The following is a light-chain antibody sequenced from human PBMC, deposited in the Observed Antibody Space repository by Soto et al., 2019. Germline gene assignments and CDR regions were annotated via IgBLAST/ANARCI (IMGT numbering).Light chain of an antibody. CDR2: DVS. V-gene: IGLV2-14*03. Sequence: QSAPTQPASVSGSPGQSITISCTGTSSDVGGYNYVSWYQHHPGKAPKVMIYDVSNRPSGVSNRFSGSKSGNTASLTISGLQAEDEADYYCSSYTISSTLVFGGGTKLTVL. J-gene: IGLJ2*01. CDR1: SSDVGGYNY. CDR3: SSYTISSTLV.